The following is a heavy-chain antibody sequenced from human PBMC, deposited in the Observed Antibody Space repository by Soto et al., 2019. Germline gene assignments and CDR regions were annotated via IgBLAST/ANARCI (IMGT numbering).Heavy chain of an antibody. V-gene: IGHV4-4*02. J-gene: IGHJ5*02. CDR2: IYHSGST. CDR1: SGSISSSNW. CDR3: ARKYDFWSGYYRRGWFDP. D-gene: IGHD3-3*01. Sequence: SETLSLTCAVSSGSISSSNWWSWVRQPPGKGLEWIGEIYHSGSTNYNPSLKSRVTISVDKSKNQFSLRLSSVTAADTAVYYCARKYDFWSGYYRRGWFDPWGQGTLVTVSS.